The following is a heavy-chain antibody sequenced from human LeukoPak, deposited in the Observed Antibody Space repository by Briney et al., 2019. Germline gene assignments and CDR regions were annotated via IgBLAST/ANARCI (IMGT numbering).Heavy chain of an antibody. CDR3: ARGLYDFWSGELTY. CDR2: INHSGST. V-gene: IGHV4-34*01. D-gene: IGHD3-3*01. CDR1: GGSFSGYY. Sequence: PSETLSLTCAVYGGSFSGYYWSWIRQPPGKGLEWIGEINHSGSTNYNPSLKSRVTISVDTSKTQFSLKLSSVTAADTAVYYCARGLYDFWSGELTYWGQGTLVTVSS. J-gene: IGHJ4*02.